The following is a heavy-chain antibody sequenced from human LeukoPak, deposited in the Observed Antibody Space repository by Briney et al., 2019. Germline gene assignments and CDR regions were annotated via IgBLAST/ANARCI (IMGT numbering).Heavy chain of an antibody. D-gene: IGHD3-22*01. CDR1: GYTFTGYY. CDR2: INPNSGGT. Sequence: VASVKVSCKASGYTFTGYYMHWVRQAPGQGLEWMGWINPNSGGTNYAQKFQGRVTMTRDTSISTAYMELSRLRSDDTAVYYCARGFDSSGYLFDYWGQGTLGTVSS. CDR3: ARGFDSSGYLFDY. J-gene: IGHJ4*02. V-gene: IGHV1-2*02.